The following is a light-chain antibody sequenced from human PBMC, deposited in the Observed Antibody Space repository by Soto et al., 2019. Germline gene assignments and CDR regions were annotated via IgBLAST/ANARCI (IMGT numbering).Light chain of an antibody. CDR1: QSVSSSY. V-gene: IGKV3-20*01. CDR3: QQYAYWPET. Sequence: EIVLTQSPGTLSLSPGERATLSCRASQSVSSSYLAWYQQKPGQAPRLLIYGASSRATGIPDRFSGSGSGTNFTLAISSLHSEDFAVYYCQQYAYWPETFGQGTKVDIK. J-gene: IGKJ1*01. CDR2: GAS.